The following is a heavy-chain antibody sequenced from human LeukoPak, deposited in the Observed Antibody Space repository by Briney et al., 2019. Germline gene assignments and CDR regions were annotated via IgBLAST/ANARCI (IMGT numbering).Heavy chain of an antibody. V-gene: IGHV1-18*01. Sequence: ASVNVSCKSSGYMFTSHGIHWLRQAPGQGLGWMGWISAQNGNTNYMQQFLGRVTMTRDTSASTVYMELRSLKSDDTAVYYCARESNGGYGFDYWGQGTPVTVAS. CDR3: ARESNGGYGFDY. CDR2: ISAQNGNT. J-gene: IGHJ4*02. CDR1: GYMFTSHG. D-gene: IGHD5-12*01.